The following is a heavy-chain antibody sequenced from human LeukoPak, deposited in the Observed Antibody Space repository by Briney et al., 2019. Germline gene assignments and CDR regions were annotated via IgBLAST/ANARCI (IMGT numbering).Heavy chain of an antibody. V-gene: IGHV1-46*01. D-gene: IGHD3-22*01. Sequence: ASVKVSCKASGYTFTSYYMHWVRQAPGQGLEWMGIINPSGGSTSYAQKFQGRVTMTRDTSTSTVYMELSSLRSEDTAVYYCARSKYYYDSSGLVFGEPNWFDPWGQGTLVTVSS. CDR2: INPSGGST. J-gene: IGHJ5*02. CDR3: ARSKYYYDSSGLVFGEPNWFDP. CDR1: GYTFTSYY.